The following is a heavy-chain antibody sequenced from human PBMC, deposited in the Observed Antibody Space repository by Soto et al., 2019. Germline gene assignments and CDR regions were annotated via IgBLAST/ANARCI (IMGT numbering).Heavy chain of an antibody. Sequence: SETLSLTCAVYGGSFSGFYWSWIRQPPGKGLEWIGEINHSGTTNYNPSLKSRVTISVDTSRNHFSLKVSSVTAADTAVYYCARAPRGQYYGSETYYNRWFDPWGQGALVTVSS. CDR1: GGSFSGFY. CDR2: INHSGTT. V-gene: IGHV4-34*01. J-gene: IGHJ5*02. D-gene: IGHD3-10*01. CDR3: ARAPRGQYYGSETYYNRWFDP.